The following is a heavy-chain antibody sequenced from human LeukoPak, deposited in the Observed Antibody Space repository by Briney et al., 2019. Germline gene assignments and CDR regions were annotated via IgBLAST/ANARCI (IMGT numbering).Heavy chain of an antibody. CDR2: ISSSGSTI. Sequence: PGGSLRLSCAASGFTFSSYEMNWVRQAPGKGLEWVSYISSSGSTIYYADSVKGRFTISRDNAKNSLYLQMNSLRAEDTAVYYCAKCFWQQLLSHPFDYWGQGTLVTVSS. J-gene: IGHJ4*02. D-gene: IGHD6-13*01. CDR1: GFTFSSYE. CDR3: AKCFWQQLLSHPFDY. V-gene: IGHV3-48*03.